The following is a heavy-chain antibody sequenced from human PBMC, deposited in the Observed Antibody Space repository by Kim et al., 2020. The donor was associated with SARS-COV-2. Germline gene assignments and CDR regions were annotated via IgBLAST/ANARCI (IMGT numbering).Heavy chain of an antibody. CDR3: ARGSASCCSIDY. J-gene: IGHJ4*02. V-gene: IGHV3-21*01. D-gene: IGHD2-2*01. Sequence: YYADSVKGRFTISRDNAKNSLYLQMNSLRAEDTAVYYCARGSASCCSIDYWGQGTLVTVSS.